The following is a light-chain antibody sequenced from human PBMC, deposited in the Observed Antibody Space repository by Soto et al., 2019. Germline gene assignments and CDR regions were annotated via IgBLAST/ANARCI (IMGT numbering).Light chain of an antibody. CDR3: SSYVGSNNFPYV. J-gene: IGLJ1*01. CDR1: SSDGGGYNY. V-gene: IGLV2-8*01. Sequence: QSALTQPPSASGSPGQSVTISCTGTSSDGGGYNYVSWYQHHPGKAPKLIIYEVDERPSGVPDRFSGSKSGNTASLTVSGLQAEDEADYYCSSYVGSNNFPYVFGTGTKVTVL. CDR2: EVD.